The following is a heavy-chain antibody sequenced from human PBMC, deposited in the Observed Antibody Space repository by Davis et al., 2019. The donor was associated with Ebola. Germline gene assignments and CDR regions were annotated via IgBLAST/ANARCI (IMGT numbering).Heavy chain of an antibody. CDR2: ISGSGGST. CDR1: GFTFSSYA. J-gene: IGHJ4*02. D-gene: IGHD3-10*01. Sequence: GESLKISCAASGFTFSSYAMSWVRQAPGKGLEWVSAISGSGGSTYYADSVKGRFTISRDNSKNTLYLQMNSLRVEDTAVYYCAKNGEGRMVRGVIYYFDYWGQGTLVTVSS. CDR3: AKNGEGRMVRGVIYYFDY. V-gene: IGHV3-23*01.